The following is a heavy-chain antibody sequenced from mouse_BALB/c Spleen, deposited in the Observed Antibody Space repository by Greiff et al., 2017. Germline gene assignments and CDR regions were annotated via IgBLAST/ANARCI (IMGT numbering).Heavy chain of an antibody. CDR2: INPYYGST. Sequence: VQLQQTGPELVKPGASVKISCKASGYSFTDYIMLWVKQSHGKSLEWIGNINPYYGSTSYNLKFKGKATLTVDKSSSTAYMQLNSLTSEDSAVYYCARCIGSSYFDYWGQGTTLTVSS. V-gene: IGHV1-39*01. D-gene: IGHD1-1*01. CDR3: ARCIGSSYFDY. CDR1: GYSFTDYI. J-gene: IGHJ2*01.